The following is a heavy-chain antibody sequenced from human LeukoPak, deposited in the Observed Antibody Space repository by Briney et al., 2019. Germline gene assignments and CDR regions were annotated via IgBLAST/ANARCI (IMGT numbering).Heavy chain of an antibody. J-gene: IGHJ4*02. CDR2: IYYNGST. D-gene: IGHD3-22*01. V-gene: IGHV4-39*01. CDR3: ARQSGVSTMIVVVKFDY. Sequence: PSETLSLTCTVSGGSISSSSYYWGWIRQPPGKGLEWIGSIYYNGSTYYNPSLKSRVTISVDTSKNQFSLKLSSVTAADTAVYYCARQSGVSTMIVVVKFDYWGQGTLVTVSS. CDR1: GGSISSSSYY.